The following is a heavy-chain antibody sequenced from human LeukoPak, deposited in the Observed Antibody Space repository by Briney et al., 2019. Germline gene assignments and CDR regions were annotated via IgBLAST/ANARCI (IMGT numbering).Heavy chain of an antibody. CDR2: ISGSGGRT. V-gene: IGHV3-23*01. D-gene: IGHD3-22*01. Sequence: GGSLRLSCAASGFTFSSYAFSWVRQAPGKGLEWVSAISGSGGSTYHADSAISGSGGRTYYADSVKGRFTISRDNSKNTLYLQINSLRAEDTALYYCAKAGHSYDYDSSGYYSGHFDYWGQGTLVTVSS. CDR1: GFTFSSYA. CDR3: AKAGHSYDYDSSGYYSGHFDY. J-gene: IGHJ4*02.